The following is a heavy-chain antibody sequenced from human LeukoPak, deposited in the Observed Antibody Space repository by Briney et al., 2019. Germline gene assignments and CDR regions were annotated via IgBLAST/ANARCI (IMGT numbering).Heavy chain of an antibody. J-gene: IGHJ4*02. Sequence: AGGSLRLSCAASGFTFSSYGMHWVRQAPGKGLEWVSAICGSGGCTYYADSVKGRFTISRDNSKNTLYLQMNSLRAEDTAVYFCAKSTFYDILTGNPYFDYWGQGALVTVSS. CDR3: AKSTFYDILTGNPYFDY. CDR2: ICGSGGCT. V-gene: IGHV3-23*01. CDR1: GFTFSSYG. D-gene: IGHD3-9*01.